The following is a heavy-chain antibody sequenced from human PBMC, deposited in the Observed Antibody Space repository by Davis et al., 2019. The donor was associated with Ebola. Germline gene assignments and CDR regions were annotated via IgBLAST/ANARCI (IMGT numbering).Heavy chain of an antibody. CDR1: GFSFSNYG. J-gene: IGHJ2*01. V-gene: IGHV3-30*12. CDR3: VRDPALVVTGGGWFFGL. CDR2: MSSDGSNE. D-gene: IGHD2-21*02. Sequence: GESLKISCAASGFSFSNYGMHWVRQAPGKGPEWTALMSSDGSNEYYTDSVKGRFTVSRDNAKNSLYLQMNSLRAEDTAVYYCVRDPALVVTGGGWFFGLWGRGTLVTVSS.